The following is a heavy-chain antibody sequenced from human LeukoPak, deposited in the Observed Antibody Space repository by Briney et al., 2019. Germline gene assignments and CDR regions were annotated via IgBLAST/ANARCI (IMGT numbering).Heavy chain of an antibody. CDR1: GFTFSSYA. D-gene: IGHD3-10*01. CDR3: AKDRNYGSGSYYKILGAPDAFDI. V-gene: IGHV3-23*01. Sequence: QAGGSLRLSCAASGFTFSSYAMSWVRQAPGKGLEWVSAISGSGGSTYYADSVKGRFTISRDNSKNTLYLQMNSLRAGDTAVYYCAKDRNYGSGSYYKILGAPDAFDIWGQGTMVTVSS. J-gene: IGHJ3*02. CDR2: ISGSGGST.